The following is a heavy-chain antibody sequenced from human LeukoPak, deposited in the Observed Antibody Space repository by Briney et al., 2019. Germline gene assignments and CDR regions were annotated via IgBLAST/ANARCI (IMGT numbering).Heavy chain of an antibody. V-gene: IGHV4-39*01. Sequence: SETLSLTCTVSGGSISSSSYYWGWIRQPPGKGLEWIGRIYYSGSTYYNPSLKSRVTISVDTSKNQFSLKLSSVTAADTAVYYCARRYYDSSGFDAFDIWGQGTMVTVSS. J-gene: IGHJ3*02. CDR1: GGSISSSSYY. CDR3: ARRYYDSSGFDAFDI. D-gene: IGHD3-22*01. CDR2: IYYSGST.